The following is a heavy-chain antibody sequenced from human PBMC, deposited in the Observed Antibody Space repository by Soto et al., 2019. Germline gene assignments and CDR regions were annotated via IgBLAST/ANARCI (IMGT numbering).Heavy chain of an antibody. CDR1: GFTINRFG. V-gene: IGHV3-30*05. CDR2: ISSDGRNE. Sequence: QVRLVESGGGVVEPGRSLRLSCVASGFTINRFGMEWVRQAPGKGLEWVALISSDGRNEYYSDSVKGRFTISRDMSKNTVYLQMNSLRVEGTAVYYCASVADYWGQGTLVTVSS. CDR3: ASVADY. J-gene: IGHJ4*02. D-gene: IGHD2-21*01.